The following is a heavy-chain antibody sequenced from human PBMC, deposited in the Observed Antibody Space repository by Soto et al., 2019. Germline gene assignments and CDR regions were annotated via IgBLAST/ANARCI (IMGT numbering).Heavy chain of an antibody. J-gene: IGHJ6*02. CDR2: IYWDDDK. CDR3: AHKGGRGAGMDV. V-gene: IGHV2-5*02. Sequence: QMTLRESGPTLVKPTQTLTLTCTFSGFSVSTSGVGVAWIRQPPVKALEWLALIYWDDDKRYSPFLQSRVTITKDTSKNQVVLTMTNMDPVDTATYYCAHKGGRGAGMDVWGQGTTVTVSS. CDR1: GFSVSTSGVG. D-gene: IGHD2-15*01.